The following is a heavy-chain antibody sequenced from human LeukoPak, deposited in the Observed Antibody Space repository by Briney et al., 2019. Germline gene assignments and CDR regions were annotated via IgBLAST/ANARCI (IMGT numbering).Heavy chain of an antibody. CDR3: ARMSIYCSGGSCYSGWFDP. D-gene: IGHD2-15*01. CDR2: IIPIFGTA. V-gene: IGHV1-69*06. Sequence: SVKVSCKASGGTFSSYAISWVRQAPGQGLEWMGGIIPIFGTANYAQKFQGRVTITADKSTSTAYMELSSLRSEDTAVYYRARMSIYCSGGSCYSGWFDPWGQGTLVTVSS. J-gene: IGHJ5*02. CDR1: GGTFSSYA.